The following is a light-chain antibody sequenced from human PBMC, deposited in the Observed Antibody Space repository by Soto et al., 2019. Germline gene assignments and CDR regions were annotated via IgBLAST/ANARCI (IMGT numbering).Light chain of an antibody. J-gene: IGLJ2*01. CDR2: GHN. CDR3: AAWDDSLNGVV. CDR1: SSNIGSNT. V-gene: IGLV1-44*01. Sequence: QSVLTQPPSASGTPGQRVTISCSGSSSNIGSNTVDWYHQLPGSAPKLLIYGHNQRPSGVPDRFSGSKSGTSASLAISGLQSDDEADYYCAAWDDSLNGVVFGGGTKVTVL.